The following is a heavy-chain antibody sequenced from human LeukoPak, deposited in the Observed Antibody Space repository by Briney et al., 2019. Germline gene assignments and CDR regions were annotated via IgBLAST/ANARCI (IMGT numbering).Heavy chain of an antibody. CDR3: ARDPPGSMVRGVITGSKGDY. CDR2: INTNTGNP. Sequence: ASVKVSCKASGYTFTSYAVKWVRQAPGQGLGWMGWINTNTGNPTYAQGFTGRVVFSLDTSVSTAYLQISSLKAEDTAVYYCARDPPGSMVRGVITGSKGDYWGQGTLVTVSS. V-gene: IGHV7-4-1*02. CDR1: GYTFTSYA. J-gene: IGHJ4*02. D-gene: IGHD3-10*01.